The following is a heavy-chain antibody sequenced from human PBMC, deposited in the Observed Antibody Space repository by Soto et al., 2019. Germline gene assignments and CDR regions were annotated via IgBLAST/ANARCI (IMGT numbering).Heavy chain of an antibody. D-gene: IGHD6-19*01. V-gene: IGHV3-30*04. CDR3: AKDIRSGWHTYDY. J-gene: IGHJ4*02. CDR2: VSDDGGRQ. Sequence: GGSLRLSCAASGFTFSSYPMHWVRQAPGKGLEWVAVVSDDGGRQFYADSVKGRFTISRDNSKNMLYLQMHSLRAEDTALYYCAKDIRSGWHTYDYWGQGTLVTVSS. CDR1: GFTFSSYP.